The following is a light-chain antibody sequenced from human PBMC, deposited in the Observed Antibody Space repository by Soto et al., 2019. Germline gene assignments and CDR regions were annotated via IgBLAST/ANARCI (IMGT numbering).Light chain of an antibody. CDR3: QQYNNWPRT. V-gene: IGKV3-15*01. CDR1: QSVSSN. Sequence: EIVMTQSPATLSVSPGEGVTLSCRASQSVSSNLAWYQQKPGQAPRLLIFGAFTRATGIPARFSGSGSGTEFTLTISSLQSEDFAFYYCQQYNNWPRTFGQGTELEIK. CDR2: GAF. J-gene: IGKJ2*01.